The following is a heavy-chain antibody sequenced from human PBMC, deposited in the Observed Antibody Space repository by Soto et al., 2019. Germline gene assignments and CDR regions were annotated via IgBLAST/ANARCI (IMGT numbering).Heavy chain of an antibody. CDR3: ARRQYYGSD. D-gene: IGHD3-10*01. CDR2: IYSGGST. V-gene: IGHV3-66*04. J-gene: IGHJ4*02. CDR1: GFTVSSNY. Sequence: EVQLVESGGGLVQPGGSLRLSCAASGFTVSSNYMYWVRQAPGKGLECVSIIYSGGSTDHADSVKGRFTISRDNSKNTLYLQMNSLRAEDTAVYYCARRQYYGSDWGQGTLVTVSS.